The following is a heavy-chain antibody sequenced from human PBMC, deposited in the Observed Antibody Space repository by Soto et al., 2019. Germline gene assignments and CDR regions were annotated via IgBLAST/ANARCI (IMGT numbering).Heavy chain of an antibody. CDR1: GYTFTSYG. V-gene: IGHV1-18*04. J-gene: IGHJ6*02. D-gene: IGHD3-3*01. CDR2: ISAYNGNT. Sequence: GASVKVSCKASGYTFTSYGISWVRQAPGQGLEWMGWISAYNGNTNYAQKLQGRVTMTTDTSTSTAYMELRSLRSDDTAVYYCALLEWLFPPPGPLYGMDVWGQGTTVTVSS. CDR3: ALLEWLFPPPGPLYGMDV.